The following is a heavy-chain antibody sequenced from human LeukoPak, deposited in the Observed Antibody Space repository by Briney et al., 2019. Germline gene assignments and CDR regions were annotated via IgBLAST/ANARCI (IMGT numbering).Heavy chain of an antibody. Sequence: GASVKVSCKASGGTFSHYAISWLRQAPGQGLEWMGRIIPIFGTTNYAQKFQDRVTVTPDESTSTAYMELSSLRSEDTAVYYCARGGEANYYDTSGYYLYYYWGQGTLVTVSS. D-gene: IGHD3-22*01. J-gene: IGHJ4*02. CDR3: ARGGEANYYDTSGYYLYYY. CDR2: IIPIFGTT. CDR1: GGTFSHYA. V-gene: IGHV1-69*15.